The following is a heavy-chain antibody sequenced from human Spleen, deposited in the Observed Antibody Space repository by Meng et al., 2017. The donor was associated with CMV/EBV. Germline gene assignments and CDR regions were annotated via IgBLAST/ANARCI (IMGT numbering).Heavy chain of an antibody. D-gene: IGHD3-22*01. V-gene: IGHV3-21*01. J-gene: IGHJ4*01. CDR3: ARDYYDSSGYTHGGY. Sequence: GESLKISCAASGFTFSSYSMNWVRRAPGKGLEWVSSISSSSSYIYYADSVKGRFTISRDNAKNSLYLQMNSLRAEDTAVYYCARDYYDSSGYTHGGYWGQGIWVTVSS. CDR1: GFTFSSYS. CDR2: ISSSSSYI.